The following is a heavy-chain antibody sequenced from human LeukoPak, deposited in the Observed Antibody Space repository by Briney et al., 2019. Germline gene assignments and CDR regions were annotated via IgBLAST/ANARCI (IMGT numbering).Heavy chain of an antibody. D-gene: IGHD6-19*01. V-gene: IGHV3-74*01. CDR2: IDADGQSV. J-gene: IGHJ4*02. Sequence: PGGSLRLSCTASGFSLDSHWMHWVRQVPGKGLVWLSRIDADGQSVGYADSVRGRFTISRDNARNTVYLQTNSLRPEDTAVYYCAGGTSSGWPDYLDYWGQGTLVSVSS. CDR1: GFSLDSHW. CDR3: AGGTSSGWPDYLDY.